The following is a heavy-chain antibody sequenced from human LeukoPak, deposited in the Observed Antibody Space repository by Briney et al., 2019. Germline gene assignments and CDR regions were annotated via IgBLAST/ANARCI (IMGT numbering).Heavy chain of an antibody. Sequence: SETLSLTCTVSGGSISSYYWSWIRQPPGKGLEWIGYIYYSGSTNYNPSLKSRVTISVDTSKNQFSLKLSSVTAADTAVYYCARKTLSYYYGMDVWGQGTTVTVSS. CDR3: ARKTLSYYYGMDV. CDR1: GGSISSYY. CDR2: IYYSGST. J-gene: IGHJ6*02. V-gene: IGHV4-59*01. D-gene: IGHD2/OR15-2a*01.